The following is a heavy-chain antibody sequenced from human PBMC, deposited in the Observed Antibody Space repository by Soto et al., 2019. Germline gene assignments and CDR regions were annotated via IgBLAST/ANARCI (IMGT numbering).Heavy chain of an antibody. CDR2: ISSSSSYI. J-gene: IGHJ5*02. V-gene: IGHV3-21*01. D-gene: IGHD3-9*01. CDR1: GFTFSSYS. CDR3: ARLASGRYFDWFTKGPGYWFDP. Sequence: GGSLRLSCAASGFTFSSYSMNWVRQAPGKGLEWVSSISSSSSYIYYADSVKGRFTISRDNAKNSLYLQMNSLRAEDTAVYYCARLASGRYFDWFTKGPGYWFDPWGQGTLVTVSS.